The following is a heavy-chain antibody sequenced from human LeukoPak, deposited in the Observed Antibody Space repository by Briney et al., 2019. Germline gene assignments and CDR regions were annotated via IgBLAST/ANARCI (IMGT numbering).Heavy chain of an antibody. Sequence: GRSLRLSCAASGFTFSSYAMHWVRQAPGKGLEWVAVISYDGSNKYYADSVKGRFTISRDNSKNTLYLQMNSLRAEDTAVYYCAREHAGADYWGQGTLVTVSS. D-gene: IGHD3-10*01. V-gene: IGHV3-30-3*01. CDR2: ISYDGSNK. CDR1: GFTFSSYA. J-gene: IGHJ4*02. CDR3: AREHAGADY.